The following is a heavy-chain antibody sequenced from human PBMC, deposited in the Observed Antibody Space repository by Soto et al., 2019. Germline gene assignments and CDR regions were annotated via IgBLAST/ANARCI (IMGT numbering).Heavy chain of an antibody. J-gene: IGHJ6*02. CDR3: ARDPSGQRYYYYYGMDV. Sequence: PGGSLRLSCAASGFTFSSYEMNWVRQAPGKGLEWVSYISSSGSTIYYADSVKGRFTIPRDNAKNSLYLQMNSLRAEDTAVYYCARDPSGQRYYYYYGMDVWGQGTTVTVSS. CDR1: GFTFSSYE. D-gene: IGHD3-10*01. V-gene: IGHV3-48*03. CDR2: ISSSGSTI.